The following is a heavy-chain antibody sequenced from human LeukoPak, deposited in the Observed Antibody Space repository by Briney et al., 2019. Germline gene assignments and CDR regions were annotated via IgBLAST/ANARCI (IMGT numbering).Heavy chain of an antibody. V-gene: IGHV4-34*01. J-gene: IGHJ3*02. CDR2: INHSGST. Sequence: SETLSLTCAVYGGSFSGYYWSWIRQPPGKGLEWIGEINHSGSTNYNPSLKSRVTISVDTSKNQFSLKLSSVTAADTAVYYCATRGNYGAFDIWGQGTMVTVSS. CDR3: ATRGNYGAFDI. CDR1: GGSFSGYY. D-gene: IGHD3-10*01.